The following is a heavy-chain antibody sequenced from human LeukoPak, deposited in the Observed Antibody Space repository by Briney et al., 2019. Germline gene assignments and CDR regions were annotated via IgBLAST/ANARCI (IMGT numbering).Heavy chain of an antibody. V-gene: IGHV3-23*01. CDR1: GFTFSSYA. CDR2: ISGSGGST. D-gene: IGHD2-15*01. J-gene: IGHJ4*02. CDR3: AKDLAATQLSYFDY. Sequence: GGSLRLTRAASGFTFSSYAMSWVRQAPGKGLEWVSAISGSGGSTYYADSVKGRFTISRDNSKNTLYLQMNSLRAEDTAVYYCAKDLAATQLSYFDYWGQGTLVTVSS.